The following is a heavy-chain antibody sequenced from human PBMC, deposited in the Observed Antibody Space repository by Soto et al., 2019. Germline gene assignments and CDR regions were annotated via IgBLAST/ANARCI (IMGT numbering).Heavy chain of an antibody. D-gene: IGHD3-16*01. J-gene: IGHJ3*02. Sequence: QVQLQQWGAGLLKPSETLSLTCAVYGGSFSGYYWSWIRQPPGKGLEWIGEINHSGSTNYNPSLKSRVTISVDTSKNQFSLKLSSVTAADTAVYYCAIVTWGAFDIWGQGTMVTVSS. CDR3: AIVTWGAFDI. CDR1: GGSFSGYY. V-gene: IGHV4-34*01. CDR2: INHSGST.